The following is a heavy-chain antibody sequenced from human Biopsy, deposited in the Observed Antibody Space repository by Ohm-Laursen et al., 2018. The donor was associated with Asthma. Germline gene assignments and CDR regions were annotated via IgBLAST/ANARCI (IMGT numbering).Heavy chain of an antibody. Sequence: EASVKVSCKTSGYTFNSAGITWVRQAPGQGLEWMGWIGVYNGNTKVAQKLRDRVTMITDTSTSTAYTELRSLRSDDTAVYFCARAVDYSHYYGIDVWGQGTTVTVS. V-gene: IGHV1-18*01. CDR3: ARAVDYSHYYGIDV. J-gene: IGHJ6*02. D-gene: IGHD3-10*01. CDR2: IGVYNGNT. CDR1: GYTFNSAG.